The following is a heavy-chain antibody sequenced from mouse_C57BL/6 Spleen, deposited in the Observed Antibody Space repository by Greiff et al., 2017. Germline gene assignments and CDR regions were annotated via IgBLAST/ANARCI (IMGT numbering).Heavy chain of an antibody. J-gene: IGHJ4*01. V-gene: IGHV1-53*01. CDR3: ARSSYYSNYNAMDY. D-gene: IGHD2-5*01. Sequence: QVQLKESGTELVKPGASVKLSCKASGYTFTSYWMHWVKQRPGQGLEWIGNINPSNGGTNYNEKFKSKATLTVDKSSSTAYMQLSSLTSEDSAVYYCARSSYYSNYNAMDYWGQGTSVTVSS. CDR1: GYTFTSYW. CDR2: INPSNGGT.